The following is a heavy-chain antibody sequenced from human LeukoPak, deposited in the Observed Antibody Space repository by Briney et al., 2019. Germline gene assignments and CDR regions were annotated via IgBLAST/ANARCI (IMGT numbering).Heavy chain of an antibody. D-gene: IGHD2-21*01. Sequence: SETLSLTCTVSRGAISTYSWSWIRHPPGNVLEWIGYISERGDSNSNPSLKSRVTMSVDTSKNQFSLKLSSVTAADTAVYYCARSKDILLGDSDAFDLGGRGTTVTVSS. J-gene: IGHJ3*01. CDR2: ISERGDS. CDR3: ARSKDILLGDSDAFDL. V-gene: IGHV4-59*01. CDR1: RGAISTYS.